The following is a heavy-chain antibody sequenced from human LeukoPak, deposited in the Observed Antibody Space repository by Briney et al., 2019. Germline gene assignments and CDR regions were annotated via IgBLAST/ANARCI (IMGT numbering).Heavy chain of an antibody. D-gene: IGHD1-26*01. CDR2: IYYSGNT. J-gene: IGHJ3*01. CDR3: AHFKGGSFDF. Sequence: SETLSLTCTVSGGSISSSNYYWGWIRQPPGKGLEWIGSIYYSGNTYYNPSLKSRVTISVDTSKNQFSLKLASVTAADTAVYYCAHFKGGSFDFWGQGTMVTVSS. V-gene: IGHV4-39*01. CDR1: GGSISSSNYY.